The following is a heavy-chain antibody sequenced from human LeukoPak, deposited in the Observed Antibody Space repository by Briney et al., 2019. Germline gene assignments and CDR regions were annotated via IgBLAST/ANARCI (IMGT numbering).Heavy chain of an antibody. J-gene: IGHJ6*03. CDR2: MNPNSGNT. CDR3: ARAPSYCSGFSCPYYMDV. V-gene: IGHV1-8*02. D-gene: IGHD2-2*01. Sequence: ASVKVSCKASGYTFTSYGISWVRQATGQGLEWMGWMNPNSGNTGYAQKFQGRVTMTRNNSISTAYMELSSLRSEDTAIYYCARAPSYCSGFSCPYYMDVWGKGTTVTISS. CDR1: GYTFTSYG.